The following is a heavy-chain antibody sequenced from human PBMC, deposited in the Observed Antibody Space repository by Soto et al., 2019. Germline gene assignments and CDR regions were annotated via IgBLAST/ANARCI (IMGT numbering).Heavy chain of an antibody. CDR1: GFTFSISS. CDR3: ARDSCSSTSCFD. J-gene: IGHJ4*02. Sequence: GGSLRLSCAASGFTFSISSMNWVRQAPGKGLEWVSSISGTSDYIYYADSVKGRFTISRDNAKNSLYLQMNSLRAEDTAVYYCARDSCSSTSCFDWGQGTLVTVSS. D-gene: IGHD2-2*01. V-gene: IGHV3-21*01. CDR2: ISGTSDYI.